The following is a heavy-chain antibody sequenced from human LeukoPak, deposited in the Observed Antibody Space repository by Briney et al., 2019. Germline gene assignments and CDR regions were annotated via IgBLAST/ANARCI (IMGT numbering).Heavy chain of an antibody. Sequence: ASVNVSCKASGYTFTSYGISWVRQAPGQGLEWMGWISAYNGNTNYAQKLQGRVTMTTDTSTSTAYMELRSLRSDDTAVYYCARAAVVVPAATTSYYYYGMDVWGQGTTVTVSS. CDR3: ARAAVVVPAATTSYYYYGMDV. D-gene: IGHD2-2*01. V-gene: IGHV1-18*01. CDR1: GYTFTSYG. CDR2: ISAYNGNT. J-gene: IGHJ6*02.